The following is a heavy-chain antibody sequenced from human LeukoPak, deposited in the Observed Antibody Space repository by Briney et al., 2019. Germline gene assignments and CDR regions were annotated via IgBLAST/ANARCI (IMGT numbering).Heavy chain of an antibody. CDR1: GGSISTYY. J-gene: IGHJ4*02. CDR2: IHYSGST. Sequence: PSETLSLTCTVSGGSISTYYRSWIRQPPGKGLEWIGYIHYSGSTNYNPSLKSRVTMSPQTPTNRFSLMLTAVPSADTTLHYCARGQRSYFRAVVDWGLGTLVTVSS. V-gene: IGHV4-59*12. CDR3: ARGQRSYFRAVVD. D-gene: IGHD1-26*01.